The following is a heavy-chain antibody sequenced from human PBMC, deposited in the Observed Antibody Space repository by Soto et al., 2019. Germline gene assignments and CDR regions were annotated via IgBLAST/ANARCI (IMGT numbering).Heavy chain of an antibody. D-gene: IGHD3-9*01. J-gene: IGHJ4*02. V-gene: IGHV4-59*08. CDR1: GGSISSYY. CDR2: IYYSGST. CDR3: ARLTVLSSRTARWVIISY. Sequence: SETLSLTCTVSGGSISSYYWSWIRQPPGKGLEWIGYIYYSGSTNYNPSLKSRVTISVDTSKNQFSLKLSSVTAADTAVYYCARLTVLSSRTARWVIISYWGQGTLVTVSS.